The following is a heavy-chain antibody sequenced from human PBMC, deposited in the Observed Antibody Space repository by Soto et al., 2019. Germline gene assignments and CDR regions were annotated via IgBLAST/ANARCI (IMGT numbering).Heavy chain of an antibody. CDR1: GFAFTSHW. CDR2: ISIDGTTT. D-gene: IGHD3-10*01. Sequence: PGGSLRLSCAASGFAFTSHWMHWFRQAPGKGLMWVSHISIDGTTTNYADSVKGRFTISRDNAKNTLSLQMISLRAEDTAVYYCAKDLGELLFDYVDYGGERTLVTV. V-gene: IGHV3-74*01. J-gene: IGHJ4*01. CDR3: AKDLGELLFDYVDY.